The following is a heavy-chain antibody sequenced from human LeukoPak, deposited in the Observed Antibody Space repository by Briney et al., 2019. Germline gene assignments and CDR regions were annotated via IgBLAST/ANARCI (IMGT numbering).Heavy chain of an antibody. D-gene: IGHD3-3*01. V-gene: IGHV1-2*04. J-gene: IGHJ4*02. CDR1: GYTFTGYY. CDR2: INPNSGGT. CDR3: AREMKNPITMSLSYFDY. Sequence: ASVKVSCKASGYTFTGYYMHWVRQAPGQGLEWMGWINPNSGGTNYAQKFQGWVTMTRDTSISTAYMELSRLRSDDTAVYYCAREMKNPITMSLSYFDYWGQGTLVTVSS.